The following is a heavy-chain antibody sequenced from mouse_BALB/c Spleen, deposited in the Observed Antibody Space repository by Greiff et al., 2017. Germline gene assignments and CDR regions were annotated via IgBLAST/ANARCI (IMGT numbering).Heavy chain of an antibody. Sequence: VKLMESGAELVRPGSSVKISCKASGYAFSSYWMNWVKQRPGQGLEWIGQIYPGDGDTNYNGKFKGKATLTADKSSSTAYMQLSSLTSEDSAVYFCASYYRYDYAMDYWGQGTSVTVSS. CDR2: IYPGDGDT. CDR3: ASYYRYDYAMDY. V-gene: IGHV1-80*01. D-gene: IGHD2-14*01. CDR1: GYAFSSYW. J-gene: IGHJ4*01.